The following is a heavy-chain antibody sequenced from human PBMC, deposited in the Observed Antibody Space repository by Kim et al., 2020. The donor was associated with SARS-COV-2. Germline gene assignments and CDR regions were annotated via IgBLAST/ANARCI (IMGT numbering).Heavy chain of an antibody. V-gene: IGHV4-59*01. CDR2: IYYSGST. CDR3: ARDLTVRGKGNWFDP. Sequence: SETLSLTCTVSGGSISSYYWSWIRQPPGKGLEWIGYIYYSGSTNYNPSLKSRVTISVDTSKNQFSLKLSSVTAADTAVYYCARDLTVRGKGNWFDPWGQGTLVTVSS. CDR1: GGSISSYY. D-gene: IGHD4-17*01. J-gene: IGHJ5*02.